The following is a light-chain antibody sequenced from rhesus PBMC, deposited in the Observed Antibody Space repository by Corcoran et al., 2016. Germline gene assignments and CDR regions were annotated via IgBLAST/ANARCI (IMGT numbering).Light chain of an antibody. Sequence: DIQMTQSPSSLSASVGDTVTITCRAGQSISSSLDWSHQTPGKAPKLLIYKASSLKRGVPSRFSGSGSGTDFTLTISSLQPEDFESLYWLQFGMSPLTFGGGTKVELK. CDR1: QSISSS. J-gene: IGKJ4*01. V-gene: IGKV1-22*01. CDR3: LQFGMSPLT. CDR2: KAS.